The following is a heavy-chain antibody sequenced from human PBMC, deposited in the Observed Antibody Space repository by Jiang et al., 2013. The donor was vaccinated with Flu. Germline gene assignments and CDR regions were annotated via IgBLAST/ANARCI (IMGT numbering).Heavy chain of an antibody. J-gene: IGHJ5*02. CDR3: AREPEGDSSGYYSLDWFDP. V-gene: IGHV1-3*01. D-gene: IGHD3-22*01. Sequence: GAEVKKPGASVKVSCKASGYTFTSYAMHWVRQAPGQRLEWMGWINAGNGNTKYSQEFQGRVTITRDTSASTAYMELSSLRSEDTAVYYCAREPEGDSSGYYSLDWFDPGAREPWSPSPQ. CDR1: GYTFTSYA. CDR2: INAGNGNT.